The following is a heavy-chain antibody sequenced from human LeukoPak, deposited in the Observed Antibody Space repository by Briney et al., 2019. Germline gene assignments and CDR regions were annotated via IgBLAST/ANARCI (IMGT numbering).Heavy chain of an antibody. CDR1: GYTFTSYG. Sequence: ASVKVSCKASGYTFTSYGISWVRQAPGQGLEWMGWISAYNGNTNCAQKLQGRVTMTTDTSTSTAYMELRSLRSDDTAVYYCATPAIVGATSDFDYWGQGTLVTVSS. J-gene: IGHJ4*02. CDR2: ISAYNGNT. D-gene: IGHD1-26*01. V-gene: IGHV1-18*01. CDR3: ATPAIVGATSDFDY.